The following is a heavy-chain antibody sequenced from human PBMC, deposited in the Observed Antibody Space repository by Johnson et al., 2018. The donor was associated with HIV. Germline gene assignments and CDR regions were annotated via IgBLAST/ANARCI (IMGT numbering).Heavy chain of an antibody. CDR2: VKWNGGST. V-gene: IGHV3-20*04. D-gene: IGHD6-19*01. CDR3: ARAQFAVDDAFDI. CDR1: GFTFSSYD. Sequence: VQLVESGGGLVQPGGSLRLSCAASGFTFSSYDMHWVRQATGKGLEWVSGVKWNGGSTGYADSVKGRFSISRDNVKNSLYLQMTSLRDEDTALYYCARAQFAVDDAFDIWGQGTLVTVSS. J-gene: IGHJ3*02.